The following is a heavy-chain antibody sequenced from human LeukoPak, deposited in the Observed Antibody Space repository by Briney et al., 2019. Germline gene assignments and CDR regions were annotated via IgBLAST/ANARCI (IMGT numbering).Heavy chain of an antibody. CDR1: GYTFTSYY. J-gene: IGHJ4*02. CDR3: ARDLSPRGIAAAGAPGDY. Sequence: ASVKVSCKASGYTFTSYYMHWVRQAPGQGLEWMGIINPSGGSTSYAQKFQGRVTMTRDTSTSTVYMELSSLRSEDTAVYYCARDLSPRGIAAAGAPGDYWGQGTLVTVSS. V-gene: IGHV1-46*01. CDR2: INPSGGST. D-gene: IGHD6-13*01.